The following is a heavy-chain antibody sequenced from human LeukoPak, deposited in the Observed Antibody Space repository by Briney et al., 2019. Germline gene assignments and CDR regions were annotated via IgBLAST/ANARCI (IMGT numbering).Heavy chain of an antibody. CDR3: ARADSSGWYLYFNY. D-gene: IGHD6-19*01. Sequence: PGGSLRLSCAASGFTFSSYAMSWVRQAPGKGLEWVSAIVSSGDSTYYADSVKGRFTVSRDNSQNTLFLQMNSLRAEDTAVYYCARADSSGWYLYFNYWGQGTLVTVSS. V-gene: IGHV3-23*01. CDR2: IVSSGDST. CDR1: GFTFSSYA. J-gene: IGHJ4*02.